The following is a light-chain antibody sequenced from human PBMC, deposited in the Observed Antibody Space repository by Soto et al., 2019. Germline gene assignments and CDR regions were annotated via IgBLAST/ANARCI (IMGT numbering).Light chain of an antibody. Sequence: PALTQPAYVTGSPGQSITISCTGTSSDVGGYNYVSWYQQHPGKAPKLMIYDVSNRPSGVSNRFSGSKSGNTASLTISGLQAEDEADYACSSYTSSSTLEGVFGTGTKVTVL. CDR3: SSYTSSSTLEGV. V-gene: IGLV2-14*01. CDR2: DVS. J-gene: IGLJ1*01. CDR1: SSDVGGYNY.